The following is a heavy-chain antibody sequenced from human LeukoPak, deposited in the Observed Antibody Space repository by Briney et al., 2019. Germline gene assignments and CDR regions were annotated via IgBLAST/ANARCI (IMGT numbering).Heavy chain of an antibody. D-gene: IGHD3-22*01. J-gene: IGHJ5*02. CDR1: GFTFSSYG. V-gene: IGHV3-30*18. CDR3: AKDLKHRVITDINWFDP. Sequence: GGSLRLSCAASGFTFSSYGMHWVRQAPGKGLEWVAVISYDGSNKYYADSVKGRFTISRDNSKNTLYLQMNSLRAEDTAVYYCAKDLKHRVITDINWFDPWGQGTLVTVSS. CDR2: ISYDGSNK.